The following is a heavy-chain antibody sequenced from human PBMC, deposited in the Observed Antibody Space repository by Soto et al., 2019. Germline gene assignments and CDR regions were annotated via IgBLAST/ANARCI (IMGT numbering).Heavy chain of an antibody. CDR1: DFSLSGSY. D-gene: IGHD2-8*01. CDR3: ASRGHCSNGQCHLFDS. Sequence: GGYLRLSCVGSDFSLSGSYMSWVRQAPGKGLEWLSFISMSGSYKTYAASVEGRFTISRDNVKNILYLQMDSLRAEDTAVYYCASRGHCSNGQCHLFDSRGQGTKVTVSS. J-gene: IGHJ4*02. CDR2: ISMSGSYK. V-gene: IGHV3-11*06.